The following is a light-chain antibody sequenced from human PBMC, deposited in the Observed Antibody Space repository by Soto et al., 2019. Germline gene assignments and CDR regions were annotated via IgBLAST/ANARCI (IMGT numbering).Light chain of an antibody. J-gene: IGKJ1*01. CDR1: QSVSSY. Sequence: EIVLTQSPVTLSLSPGERATLSCRASQSVSSYLAWYQQRPGQAPRLLIYGASSRATGIPDRFSGSGSGTEFTLTISRLEPEDFAVYYCQQYGSSSWTFGQGTKVDIK. CDR2: GAS. CDR3: QQYGSSSWT. V-gene: IGKV3-20*01.